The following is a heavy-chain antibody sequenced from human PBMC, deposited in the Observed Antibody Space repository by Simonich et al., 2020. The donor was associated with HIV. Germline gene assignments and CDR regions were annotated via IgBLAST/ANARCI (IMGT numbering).Heavy chain of an antibody. D-gene: IGHD3-3*02. Sequence: QVRLQQWGAGLLKPSKTLSLTCAVYGGSFSGYYWSWIRQPPGKGLECVGEINHNGTTNDNPSLKSRVTISRATSKNQFSLKLSSVTAADTAIYYCARVIFVTSAGFDYWGQGTLVTVSS. CDR3: ARVIFVTSAGFDY. J-gene: IGHJ4*02. V-gene: IGHV4-34*01. CDR2: INHNGTT. CDR1: GGSFSGYY.